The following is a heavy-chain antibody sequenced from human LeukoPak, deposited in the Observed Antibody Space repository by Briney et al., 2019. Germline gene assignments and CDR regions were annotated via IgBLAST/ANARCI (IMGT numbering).Heavy chain of an antibody. CDR3: ASDISPEDYYYYYGMDV. CDR2: ISAYNGNT. J-gene: IGHJ6*02. Sequence: ASVNVSCKASGYTFTSYGISWVRQAPGQGLEWMGWISAYNGNTNYAQKLQGRVTMTTDTSTSTAYMELRSLRSDDTAVYYCASDISPEDYYYYYGMDVWGQGTTVTVSS. V-gene: IGHV1-18*01. CDR1: GYTFTSYG.